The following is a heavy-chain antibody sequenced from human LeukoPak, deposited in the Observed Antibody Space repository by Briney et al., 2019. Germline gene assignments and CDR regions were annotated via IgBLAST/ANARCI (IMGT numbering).Heavy chain of an antibody. CDR2: INPDSGGT. CDR1: GYTFTGYY. Sequence: ASVKVSCKASGYTFTGYYVHWVRQAPGKGLEWMGWINPDSGGTNYGQNFQGRVTMTRDTSISTAYMDLSRLSSDDAAVYYCARGSLKTTVLTFVDDWGQGTLVTVSS. CDR3: ARGSLKTTVLTFVDD. V-gene: IGHV1-2*02. J-gene: IGHJ4*02. D-gene: IGHD4-17*01.